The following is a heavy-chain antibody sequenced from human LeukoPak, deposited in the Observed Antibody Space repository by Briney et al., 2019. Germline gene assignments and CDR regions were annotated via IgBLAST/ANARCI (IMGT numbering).Heavy chain of an antibody. V-gene: IGHV4-4*07. D-gene: IGHD2-21*01. J-gene: IGHJ6*03. CDR1: GGSISSYY. CDR2: IYTSGST. Sequence: PSETLSLTCTVSGGSISSYYWSWIRQPAGKGLEWIGRIYTSGSTNYNPSLKSRVTMSVDTSKNQFSLKLSSVTAADTAVYYCARGGIAPQNYYYYYYMDVWGEGTTVTVSS. CDR3: ARGGIAPQNYYYYYYMDV.